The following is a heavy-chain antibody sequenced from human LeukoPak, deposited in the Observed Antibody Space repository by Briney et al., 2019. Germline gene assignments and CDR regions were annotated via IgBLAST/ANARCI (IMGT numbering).Heavy chain of an antibody. CDR1: GGTFSSYA. CDR2: IIPIFGTA. J-gene: IGHJ3*02. V-gene: IGHV1-69*13. CDR3: ARLDDYVWGSYRYPDAFDI. Sequence: ASVKVSCKASGGTFSSYAISWVRQAPGQGLEWMGGIIPIFGTANYAQKFQGRVTITADESTSTAYMELSSLRSGDTAVYYCARLDDYVWGSYRYPDAFDIWGQGTMVTVSS. D-gene: IGHD3-16*02.